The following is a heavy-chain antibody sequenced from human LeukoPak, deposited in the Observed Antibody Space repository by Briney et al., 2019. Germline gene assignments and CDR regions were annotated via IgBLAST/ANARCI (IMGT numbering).Heavy chain of an antibody. CDR2: INHSGST. CDR1: GGSFSGYY. D-gene: IGHD6-19*01. Sequence: SETLSLTCAVYGGSFSGYYWSWIRQPPGKVLEWIGEINHSGSTNYNPSLKSRVTISVDTSKNQFSLKLSSVTAADTAVYYCARWKRQWLVHYFDYWGQGTLVTVSS. CDR3: ARWKRQWLVHYFDY. J-gene: IGHJ4*02. V-gene: IGHV4-34*01.